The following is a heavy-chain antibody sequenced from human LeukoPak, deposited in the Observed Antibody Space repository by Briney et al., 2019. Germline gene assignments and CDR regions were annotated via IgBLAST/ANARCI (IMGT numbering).Heavy chain of an antibody. CDR3: ARGPRIVVVVAARPGWFDP. D-gene: IGHD2-15*01. CDR1: GGSISSSSYY. J-gene: IGHJ5*02. CDR2: IYYSGST. Sequence: SETLSLTCTVSGGSISSSSYYWGWIRQPPGKGLEWIGSIYYSGSTYYNPSLKSRVTISVDTSKNQFSLKQSSVTAADTAVYYCARGPRIVVVVAARPGWFDPWGQGTLVTVSS. V-gene: IGHV4-39*07.